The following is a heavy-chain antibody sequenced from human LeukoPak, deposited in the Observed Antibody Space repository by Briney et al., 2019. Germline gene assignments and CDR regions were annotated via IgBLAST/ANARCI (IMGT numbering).Heavy chain of an antibody. Sequence: GESLKISCKGSGYRFTTYWVGWVRQLPGKGLEWMGIIYPGDSEKRYSPSFQGQVTISADKSLTTAYLQWSSLKASDTAMYYCARLPGRYHDFWSGFDSPHGDYWGQGTRVTVSS. V-gene: IGHV5-51*01. CDR1: GYRFTTYW. J-gene: IGHJ4*02. CDR3: ARLPGRYHDFWSGFDSPHGDY. D-gene: IGHD3-3*01. CDR2: IYPGDSEK.